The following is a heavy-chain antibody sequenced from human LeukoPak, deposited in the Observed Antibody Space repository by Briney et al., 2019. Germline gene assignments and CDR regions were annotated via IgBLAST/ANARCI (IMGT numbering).Heavy chain of an antibody. CDR2: IIPIFGTA. V-gene: IGHV1-69*05. D-gene: IGHD6-19*01. J-gene: IGHJ3*02. Sequence: ASVKVSCKASGYTFTSYAISWVRQAPGQGLEWMGGIIPIFGTANYAQKFQGRVTITTDESTSTAYMELSSLRSEDTAVYYCARGYSSGWYGAFDIWGQGTMVTVSS. CDR1: GYTFTSYA. CDR3: ARGYSSGWYGAFDI.